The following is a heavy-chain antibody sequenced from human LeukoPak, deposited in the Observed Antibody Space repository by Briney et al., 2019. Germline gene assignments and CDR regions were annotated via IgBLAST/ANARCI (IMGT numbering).Heavy chain of an antibody. CDR3: ARPMVRGATPYYFDY. CDR1: GGSFSGYY. V-gene: IGHV4-34*01. Sequence: SETLSLTCTVYGGSFSGYYWSWIRQPPGKGLEWIGEINHSGSTNYNPSLKSRVTISLDTSKNQFSLKLSSVTAADTAVYYCARPMVRGATPYYFDYWGQGTLVTVSS. D-gene: IGHD3-10*01. J-gene: IGHJ4*02. CDR2: INHSGST.